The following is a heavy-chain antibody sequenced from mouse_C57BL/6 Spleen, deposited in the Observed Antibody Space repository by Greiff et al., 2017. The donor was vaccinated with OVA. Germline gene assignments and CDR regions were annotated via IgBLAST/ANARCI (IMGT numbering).Heavy chain of an antibody. CDR3: KGNYDAMDY. Sequence: EVKLMESGAELVRPGASVKLSCTASGFNIKDDYMHWVKQRPEQGLEWIGWIDPENGDTEYASKFQGKATITADTSSNTAYLQLSSLTSEDTAVYYCKGNYDAMDYWGQGTSVTVSS. D-gene: IGHD2-1*01. CDR2: IDPENGDT. J-gene: IGHJ4*01. CDR1: GFNIKDDY. V-gene: IGHV14-4*01.